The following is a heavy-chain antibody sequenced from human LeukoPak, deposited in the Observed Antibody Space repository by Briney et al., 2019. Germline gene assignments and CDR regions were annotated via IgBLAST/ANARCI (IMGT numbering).Heavy chain of an antibody. CDR1: GFTFSSYW. J-gene: IGHJ6*01. CDR3: ARDISLRMDA. CDR2: INGDGSDR. V-gene: IGHV3-74*01. Sequence: GESLRLSCAASGFTFSSYWMHWVRQAPGKGLVWVSRINGDGSDRRYADSVKGRFTISRDNAKNTLYLQMNSLRAEDTGVYYCARDISLRMDAWGQGTTVTVSS.